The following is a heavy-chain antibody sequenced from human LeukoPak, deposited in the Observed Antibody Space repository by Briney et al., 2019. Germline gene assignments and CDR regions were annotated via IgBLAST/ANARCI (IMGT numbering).Heavy chain of an antibody. V-gene: IGHV4-34*01. Sequence: SETLSLTCAVYGGSFSGYYWSWIRQPPGKGLEWIGEINHSGSTNYNPSLKSRVTISVDTSKNQFSLKLSSVTAADTAVYYCARSVDTAEAQIAFDYWGQGTLVTVSP. J-gene: IGHJ4*02. CDR2: INHSGST. CDR1: GGSFSGYY. CDR3: ARSVDTAEAQIAFDY. D-gene: IGHD5-18*01.